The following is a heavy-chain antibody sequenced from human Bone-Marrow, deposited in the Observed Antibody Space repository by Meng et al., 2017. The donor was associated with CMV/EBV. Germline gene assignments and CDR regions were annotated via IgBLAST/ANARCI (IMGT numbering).Heavy chain of an antibody. Sequence: SCAASGFTFKNFGMHWVRQAPGKGLEWVAVIWYDGNNKYFVDSVKGRFTISRDNSKNTLYLQMNSLRAEDTAVYYCAKVGGITGMSVLDVWGQGTTVTVSS. D-gene: IGHD1-20*01. V-gene: IGHV3-33*06. CDR3: AKVGGITGMSVLDV. J-gene: IGHJ6*02. CDR1: GFTFKNFG. CDR2: IWYDGNNK.